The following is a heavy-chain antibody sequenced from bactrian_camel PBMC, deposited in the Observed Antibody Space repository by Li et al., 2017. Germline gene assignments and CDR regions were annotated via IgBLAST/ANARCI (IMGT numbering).Heavy chain of an antibody. CDR1: GYIFSSCK. CDR2: MAYDGTIDGTT. J-gene: IGHJ4*01. CDR3: AAEACYGLGYLADY. V-gene: IGHV3S53*01. D-gene: IGHD3*01. Sequence: HVQLVESGGGSVQAGGSLRLSCSASGYIFSSCKMAWYRQAPGKERELVSSMAYDGTIDGTTTYAESVKGRFTISEDNAEKTLYLQMNNLKTEDTGVYYCAAEACYGLGYLADYWGQGTQVTVS.